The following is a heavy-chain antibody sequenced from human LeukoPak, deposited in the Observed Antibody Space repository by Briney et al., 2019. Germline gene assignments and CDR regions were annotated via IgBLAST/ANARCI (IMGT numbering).Heavy chain of an antibody. Sequence: TGGSLRLSCAASGFTFSNYEMNWVRQAPGKGLEWVSAISGSGGSTYYADSVKGRFTISRDNSKNTLYLQMNSLRAEDTAVYYCASQAYGDYQYYFDYWGQGTLVTVSS. V-gene: IGHV3-23*01. CDR3: ASQAYGDYQYYFDY. CDR2: ISGSGGST. D-gene: IGHD4-17*01. J-gene: IGHJ4*02. CDR1: GFTFSNYE.